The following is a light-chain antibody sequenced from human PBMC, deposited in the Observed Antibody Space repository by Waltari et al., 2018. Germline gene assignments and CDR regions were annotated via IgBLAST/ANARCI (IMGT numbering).Light chain of an antibody. CDR1: SGHSSNI. V-gene: IGLV4-69*02. J-gene: IGLJ3*02. Sequence: QLVLTQSPSASASLGASVKLTCTLSSGHSSNIVAWHQQQPEKGPRVLMKVNSDGSHSKGAEIPDRFSGSSSGAERYLTISTVQSEDEAVYYCQTGGHGTWVFGGGTKLTVL. CDR2: VNSDGSH. CDR3: QTGGHGTWV.